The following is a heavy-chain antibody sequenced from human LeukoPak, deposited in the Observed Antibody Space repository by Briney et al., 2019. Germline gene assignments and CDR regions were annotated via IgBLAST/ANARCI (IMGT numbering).Heavy chain of an antibody. CDR1: GYTFTSYG. D-gene: IGHD5-18*01. CDR3: SREGKQLWLDLSY. CDR2: INAYNGNT. J-gene: IGHJ4*02. V-gene: IGHV1-18*04. Sequence: ASVRVSCKASGYTFTSYGIRWVRQAPGQGLEWMEWINAYNGNTHYAQKLQGRVTMTTDTSMSTAYMELRSLRSDDTAVYYCSREGKQLWLDLSYWGQGTLVTVSS.